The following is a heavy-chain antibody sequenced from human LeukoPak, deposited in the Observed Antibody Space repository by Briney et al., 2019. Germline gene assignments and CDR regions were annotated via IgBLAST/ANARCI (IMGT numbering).Heavy chain of an antibody. CDR2: IYYSGST. CDR1: GGSISSYY. CDR3: ARENSNTRRLFDY. D-gene: IGHD1-7*01. Sequence: PSETLSLTCTVSGGSISSYYWSWIRQPPGKGLEWIGYIYYSGSTNYNPSLKSRVTISVDTSKNQFSLKLSSVTAADTAVYYCARENSNTRRLFDYWGQGTLVTVSS. V-gene: IGHV4-59*01. J-gene: IGHJ4*02.